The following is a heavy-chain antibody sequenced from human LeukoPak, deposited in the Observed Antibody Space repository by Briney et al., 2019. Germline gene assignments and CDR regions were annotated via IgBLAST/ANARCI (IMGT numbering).Heavy chain of an antibody. V-gene: IGHV3-30-3*01. CDR2: ISYDGSNK. D-gene: IGHD4-17*01. CDR1: GFTFSSYA. CDR3: ARDFPDDYGDYLGPEGQKYYYYYYMDV. Sequence: GGSLRLSCAASGFTFSSYAMHWVRQAPGKGLEWVAVISYDGSNKYYADSVKGRFTISRDNSKNTLYLQMNSLRAEDTAVYYCARDFPDDYGDYLGPEGQKYYYYYYMDVWGKGTTVTVSS. J-gene: IGHJ6*03.